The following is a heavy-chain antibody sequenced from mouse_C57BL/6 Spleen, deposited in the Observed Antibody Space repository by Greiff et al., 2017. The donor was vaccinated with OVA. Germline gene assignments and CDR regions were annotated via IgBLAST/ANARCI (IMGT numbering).Heavy chain of an antibody. CDR2: ISYDGSN. D-gene: IGHD2-5*01. V-gene: IGHV3-6*01. CDR1: GYSITSGYY. J-gene: IGHJ3*01. CDR3: ARRSNYGFAY. Sequence: EVKLMESGPGLVKPSQSLSLTCSVTGYSITSGYYWNWIRQFPGNKLEWMGYISYDGSNNYNPSLKNRISITRDTSKNQFFLKLNSVTTEDTATYYCARRSNYGFAYWGQGTLVTVSA.